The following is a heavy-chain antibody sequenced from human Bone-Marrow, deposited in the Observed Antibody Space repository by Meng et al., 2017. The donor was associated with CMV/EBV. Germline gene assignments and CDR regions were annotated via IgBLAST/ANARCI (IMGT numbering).Heavy chain of an antibody. Sequence: GESPKISCAASGFTFSNAWMSWVRQAPGKGLEWVGRIKSKTDGGTTDYAAPVKGRFTISRDDSKNTLYLQMNSLKTEDTAVYYCTTGAIFGVVFVHWGQGTLVTVSS. V-gene: IGHV3-15*01. CDR2: IKSKTDGGTT. CDR3: TTGAIFGVVFVH. D-gene: IGHD3-3*01. CDR1: GFTFSNAW. J-gene: IGHJ4*02.